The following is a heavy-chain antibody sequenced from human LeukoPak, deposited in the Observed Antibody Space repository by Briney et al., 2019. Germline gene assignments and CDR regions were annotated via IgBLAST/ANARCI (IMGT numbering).Heavy chain of an antibody. CDR2: IKQDGSEK. J-gene: IGHJ6*03. CDR3: ARDYGDYEPGRHHYYYYYMDV. Sequence: GGSLRLSCAASGFTFDDYGMSWVRQAPGKGLEWVANIKQDGSEKYYVDSVKGRFTMSRDNAKKSLFLQMNSLRAEDTAVYYCARDYGDYEPGRHHYYYYYMDVWGKGTTVTVSS. D-gene: IGHD4-17*01. V-gene: IGHV3-7*01. CDR1: GFTFDDYG.